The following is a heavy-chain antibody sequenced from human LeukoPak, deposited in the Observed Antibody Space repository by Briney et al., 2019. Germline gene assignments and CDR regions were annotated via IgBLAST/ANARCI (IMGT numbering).Heavy chain of an antibody. CDR1: GYTLTELS. CDR2: FDPEDGET. V-gene: IGHV1-24*01. Sequence: ASVKVSCKVSGYTLTELSMHWVRQAPGKGLEWMGGFDPEDGETIYAQKFQGRVTMTEDTSTDTAYMELSSLRAEDTAVYYCAKAQPLHRSGPFDYWGQGSLVTVAS. CDR3: AKAQPLHRSGPFDY. D-gene: IGHD3-10*01. J-gene: IGHJ4*02.